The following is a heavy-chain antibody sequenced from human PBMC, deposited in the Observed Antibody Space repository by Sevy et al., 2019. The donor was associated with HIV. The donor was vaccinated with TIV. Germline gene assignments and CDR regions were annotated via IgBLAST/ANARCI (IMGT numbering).Heavy chain of an antibody. CDR1: GFTFRTYS. V-gene: IGHV3-30*04. CDR3: ARDPTPDAFDI. CDR2: ISFDGNYK. Sequence: GGSLRLSCAASGFTFRTYSMYWVRQAPVKGLEWVAVISFDGNYKKYADSVKGRFTISRDNSNNRLDLQMSSLRVEDTAAYYCARDPTPDAFDIWGQGTVVTVSS. J-gene: IGHJ3*02.